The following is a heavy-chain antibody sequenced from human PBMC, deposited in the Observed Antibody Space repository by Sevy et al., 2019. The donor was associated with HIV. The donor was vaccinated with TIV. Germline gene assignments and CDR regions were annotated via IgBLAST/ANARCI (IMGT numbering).Heavy chain of an antibody. CDR3: TTMDWHGVFDI. D-gene: IGHD4-17*01. CDR2: IKSKNDGGTT. CDR1: GFTFSNTW. V-gene: IGHV3-15*01. J-gene: IGHJ3*02. Sequence: GGSLRLSCAASGFTFSNTWMSWVRQAPGKGLELVGRIKSKNDGGTTDYAAPVIGRFTIPRDDSKSTLYLRMNSLKIEDTAVYYCTTMDWHGVFDIWGQGPMVTVSS.